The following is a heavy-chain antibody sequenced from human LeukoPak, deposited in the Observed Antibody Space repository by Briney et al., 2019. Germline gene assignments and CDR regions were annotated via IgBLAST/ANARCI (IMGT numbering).Heavy chain of an antibody. CDR1: GGTFSSYA. CDR3: ARVRTYYYGSGSYYNGWFDP. Sequence: SVKVSCKASGGTFSSYAISWVRQAPGQGLEWMGGIIPIFGTANYAQKFQGRVTITADKSTSTAYMELSSLRSEDTAVYYCARVRTYYYGSGSYYNGWFDPWGQGTLVTVSS. J-gene: IGHJ5*02. D-gene: IGHD3-10*01. V-gene: IGHV1-69*06. CDR2: IIPIFGTA.